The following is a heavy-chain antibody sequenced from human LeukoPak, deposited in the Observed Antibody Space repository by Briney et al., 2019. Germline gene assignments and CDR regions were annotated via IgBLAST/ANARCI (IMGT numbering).Heavy chain of an antibody. CDR2: IKQDGSEK. D-gene: IGHD2-2*01. J-gene: IGHJ3*02. CDR1: GFTFSSYW. V-gene: IGHV3-7*01. Sequence: PGGSLRLSCAASGFTFSSYWVSWVRQAPGKGLEWVANIKQDGSEKYYVDSVKGRFTISRDNAKNSLYLQMNSLRAEDTAVYYCARGPYCSSTSCYGGAFDIWGQGTMVTVSS. CDR3: ARGPYCSSTSCYGGAFDI.